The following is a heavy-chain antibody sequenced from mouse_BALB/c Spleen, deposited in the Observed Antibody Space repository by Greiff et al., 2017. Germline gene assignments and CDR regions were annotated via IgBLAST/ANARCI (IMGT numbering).Heavy chain of an antibody. CDR2: ISSGGST. Sequence: EVKLVESGGGLVKPGGSLKLSCAASGFTFSSYAMSWVRQTPEKRLEWVASISSGGSTYYPDSVKGRFTISRDNARNILYLQMSSLRSEDTAMYYCARGPAATLYYFDYWGQGTTLTVSS. V-gene: IGHV5-6-5*01. CDR1: GFTFSSYA. CDR3: ARGPAATLYYFDY. J-gene: IGHJ2*01. D-gene: IGHD6-1*01.